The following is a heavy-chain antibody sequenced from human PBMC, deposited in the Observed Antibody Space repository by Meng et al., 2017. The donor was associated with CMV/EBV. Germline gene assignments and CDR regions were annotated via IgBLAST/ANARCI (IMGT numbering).Heavy chain of an antibody. CDR3: AREYPATWYFDH. V-gene: IGHV1-46*04. D-gene: IGHD2-15*01. CDR1: GYNFTNYD. Sequence: QVQLGKAGGEMKKAGAPLKVSCKAFGYNFTNYDLHWVRQVSGQGLEWMGMINLVDGNTNVAHKLQGRLSMTRETSTSTVYMELSSLRSEDTAMYYCAREYPATWYFDHWGQGTLVTVSS. CDR2: INLVDGNT. J-gene: IGHJ4*02.